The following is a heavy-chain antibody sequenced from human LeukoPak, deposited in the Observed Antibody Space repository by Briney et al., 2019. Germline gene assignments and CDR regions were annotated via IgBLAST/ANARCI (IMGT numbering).Heavy chain of an antibody. V-gene: IGHV3-48*01. J-gene: IGHJ4*02. Sequence: GGSLRLSCAASGFTFSHYNMNWVRQAPGKGLEWVAYISGSSTIIYYADSVKGRFTVSRDNAKSSLYLQMNSLRAEDTAVYYCEKGPVAATLLYIDYWGQGTLVTVSS. CDR2: ISGSSTII. CDR3: EKGPVAATLLYIDY. D-gene: IGHD2-15*01. CDR1: GFTFSHYN.